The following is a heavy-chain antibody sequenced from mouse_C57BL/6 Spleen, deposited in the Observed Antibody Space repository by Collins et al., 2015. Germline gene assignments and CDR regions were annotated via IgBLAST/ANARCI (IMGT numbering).Heavy chain of an antibody. Sequence: QIQLVQSGPELKKPGETVKISCKASGYTFTDYSMHWVKQAPGKGLKWMGWINTETGEPTYADDFKGRFAFSLETSASTAYLQINNLKNEDTATYFCVPGTDYAMDYWGQGTSVTVSS. D-gene: IGHD4-1*01. V-gene: IGHV9-2-1*01. CDR3: VPGTDYAMDY. J-gene: IGHJ4*01. CDR2: INTETGEP. CDR1: GYTFTDYS.